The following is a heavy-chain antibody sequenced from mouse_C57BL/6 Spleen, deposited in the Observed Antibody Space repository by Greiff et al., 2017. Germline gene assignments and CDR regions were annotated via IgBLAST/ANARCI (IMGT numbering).Heavy chain of an antibody. V-gene: IGHV5-12*01. D-gene: IGHD1-1*01. CDR3: ARHYYGSSLYYAMDY. J-gene: IGHJ4*01. CDR1: GFTFSDYY. CDR2: ISNGGGST. Sequence: DVHLVESGGGLVQPGGSLKLSCAASGFTFSDYYMYWVRQTPEKRLEWVAYISNGGGSTYYPDTVKGRFTISRDNAKNTLYLQMSRLKSEDTAMYYCARHYYGSSLYYAMDYWGQGTSVTVSS.